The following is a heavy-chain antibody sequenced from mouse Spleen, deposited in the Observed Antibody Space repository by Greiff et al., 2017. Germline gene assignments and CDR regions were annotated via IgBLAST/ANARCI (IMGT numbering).Heavy chain of an antibody. V-gene: IGHV1-72*01. CDR1: GYTFTSYW. Sequence: VQLQQPGAELVKPGASVTLSCKASGYTFTSYWMSWVQQRPGRGLEWIGSIDPSSGGTKCNEKVKRKGTLTINKPLGTAYMQRSRLTSEDSAVYYCAAIYYYGSRDFDEGGQGTTLTVSS. J-gene: IGHJ2*01. CDR3: AAIYYYGSRDFDE. CDR2: IDPSSGGT. D-gene: IGHD1-1*01.